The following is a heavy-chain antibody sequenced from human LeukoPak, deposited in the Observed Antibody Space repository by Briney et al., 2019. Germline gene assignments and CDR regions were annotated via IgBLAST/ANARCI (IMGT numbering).Heavy chain of an antibody. J-gene: IGHJ4*02. V-gene: IGHV4-39*07. CDR2: IYYSGST. D-gene: IGHD4-17*01. CDR3: ARDSTATTSGLDY. Sequence: SETLSLTCTVSGGSISSSSYYWGWIRQPPGKGLEWIGSIYYSGSTYYNPSLKSRVTMSVDTSKNQFSLKLSSVTAADTAVYYCARDSTATTSGLDYWGQGTLVTVSS. CDR1: GGSISSSSYY.